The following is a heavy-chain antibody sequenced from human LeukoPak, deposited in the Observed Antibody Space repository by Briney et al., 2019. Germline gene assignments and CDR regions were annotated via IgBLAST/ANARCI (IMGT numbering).Heavy chain of an antibody. CDR3: ALKDGGFDP. D-gene: IGHD2-15*01. J-gene: IGHJ5*02. CDR2: IYYSGST. V-gene: IGHV4-39*01. CDR1: GGSISSSSYY. Sequence: PSETLSLTCTVSGGSISSSSYYWGWIRQPPGKGLEWIGSIYYSGSTYYNPSLKSRVTISVDTSKNQPSLKLSSVTAADTAVYYCALKDGGFDPWGQGTLVTVSS.